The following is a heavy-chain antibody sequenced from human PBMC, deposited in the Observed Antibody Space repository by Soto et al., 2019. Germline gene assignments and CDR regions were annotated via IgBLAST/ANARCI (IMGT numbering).Heavy chain of an antibody. V-gene: IGHV1-69*13. CDR2: IIPIFGTA. Sequence: SVKVSCKASGGTFSSYAISWVRQAPGQGLEWMGGIIPIFGTANYAQKFQGRVTITADESTSTAYMELSSLRSEDTAVYYCAWGGYNFGTVYYGMDVWGQGTTVTVSS. CDR1: GGTFSSYA. J-gene: IGHJ6*02. D-gene: IGHD5-12*01. CDR3: AWGGYNFGTVYYGMDV.